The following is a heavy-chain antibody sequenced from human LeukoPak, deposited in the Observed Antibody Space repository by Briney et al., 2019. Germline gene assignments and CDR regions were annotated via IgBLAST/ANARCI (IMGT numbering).Heavy chain of an antibody. V-gene: IGHV3-23*01. CDR1: GFTFSSSE. D-gene: IGHD5-12*01. CDR3: ARGPSGYHNT. J-gene: IGHJ4*02. Sequence: GGPLRLSCAASGFTFSSSEMNWVRQAPGKGLEWVSAFSGSGGGTYYADSVKGRFTISRDNSKNTLYLQMNSLRAEDTAVYYCARGPSGYHNTGGQGTLVTVSS. CDR2: FSGSGGGT.